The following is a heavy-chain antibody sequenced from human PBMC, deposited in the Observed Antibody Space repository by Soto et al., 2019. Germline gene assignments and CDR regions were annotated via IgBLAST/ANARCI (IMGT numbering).Heavy chain of an antibody. J-gene: IGHJ4*02. Sequence: EVQLVESGGGLVQPGRSLRLSCAVSGFTFDEYAMHWVRQVPGKGLEWVSSISRNSGNIDYADSVKGRFTISRDNAKNSLYLQMNSLRAEDTALYYCAKDYGGYGGAWYGLFDYWGQGTLVTVSS. CDR2: ISRNSGNI. D-gene: IGHD6-19*01. CDR1: GFTFDEYA. CDR3: AKDYGGYGGAWYGLFDY. V-gene: IGHV3-9*01.